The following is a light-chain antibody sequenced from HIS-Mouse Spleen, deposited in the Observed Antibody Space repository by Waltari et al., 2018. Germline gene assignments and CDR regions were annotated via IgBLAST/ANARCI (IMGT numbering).Light chain of an antibody. J-gene: IGLJ3*02. CDR2: EGS. V-gene: IGLV2-23*01. CDR1: SSDVGSYNL. Sequence: QSALTQPASVSGSPGQSITISCTGTSSDVGSYNLFSWYQQHPGKAPKLMIYEGSKRTSGVSNRFSGSKSGNTASLTISGLQAEDEADYCCCSYAGSSTWVFGGGTKLTVL. CDR3: CSYAGSSTWV.